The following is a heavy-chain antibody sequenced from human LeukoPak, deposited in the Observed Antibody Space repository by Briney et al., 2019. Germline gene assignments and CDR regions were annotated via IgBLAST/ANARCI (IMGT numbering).Heavy chain of an antibody. J-gene: IGHJ4*02. D-gene: IGHD3-10*01. CDR2: ISAYNGNT. CDR1: GYTFTSYG. Sequence: GASVMVSCKASGYTFTSYGISWVRQAPGQGLEWMGWISAYNGNTNYAQKLQGRVTMTTDTSTSTAYMELRSLRSDDTAVYYCARVTYYYGSGSQTDWGQGTLVTVSS. CDR3: ARVTYYYGSGSQTD. V-gene: IGHV1-18*01.